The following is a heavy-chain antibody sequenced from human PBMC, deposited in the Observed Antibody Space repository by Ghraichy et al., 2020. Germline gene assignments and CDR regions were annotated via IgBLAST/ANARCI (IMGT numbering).Heavy chain of an antibody. D-gene: IGHD6-13*01. Sequence: TLSLTCAVSGGSISSGGYSGSWIRQPPGKGLGWIGYIYYSGSTYYNPSLKSRVTISVDTSNNQFSLKLSSVTAADTAVYYCARDTGVAAAGRLRDWGQGTLVTVSS. V-gene: IGHV4-30-4*07. J-gene: IGHJ4*02. CDR1: GGSISSGGYS. CDR2: IYYSGST. CDR3: ARDTGVAAAGRLRD.